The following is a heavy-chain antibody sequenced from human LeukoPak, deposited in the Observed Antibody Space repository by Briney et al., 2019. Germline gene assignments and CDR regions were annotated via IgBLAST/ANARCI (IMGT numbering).Heavy chain of an antibody. Sequence: GRSLRLSCAASGFTFNDYYMTCIRQAPGKGLEWISYISTRSTFISYADSVKGRFTISRDNAKNTLYLQMNSLRAEDTAVYYCARPRHSSSLFDYWGQGALVTVSS. V-gene: IGHV3-11*01. D-gene: IGHD6-13*01. CDR2: ISTRSTFI. J-gene: IGHJ4*02. CDR3: ARPRHSSSLFDY. CDR1: GFTFNDYY.